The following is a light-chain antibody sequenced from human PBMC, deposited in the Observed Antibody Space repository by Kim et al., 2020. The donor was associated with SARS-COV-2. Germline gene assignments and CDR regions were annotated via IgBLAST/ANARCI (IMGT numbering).Light chain of an antibody. CDR1: SSDSGSIT. J-gene: IGLJ3*02. Sequence: GQRVTISGSGSSSDSGSITVNWYQQLPGTAPRLLIYRNNQRPSGVPDRFSGSQSGTSASLAISGLQSEDEADYYCAAWDDSLNGWVFGGGTQLTVL. CDR2: RNN. V-gene: IGLV1-44*01. CDR3: AAWDDSLNGWV.